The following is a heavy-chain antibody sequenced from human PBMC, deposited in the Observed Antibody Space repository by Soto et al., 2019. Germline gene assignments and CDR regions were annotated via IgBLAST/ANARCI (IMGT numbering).Heavy chain of an antibody. D-gene: IGHD5-18*01. CDR2: IKQDGSEK. CDR1: GFTFSSYW. V-gene: IGHV3-7*03. CDR3: ARLITGIQLWYPLDY. Sequence: GGSLRLSCAASGFTFSSYWMSWVRQAPGKGLEWVANIKQDGSEKYYVDSVKGRFTISRDNAKNSLYLQMNSLRAEDTAVYYCARLITGIQLWYPLDYWGQGTLVTVS. J-gene: IGHJ4*02.